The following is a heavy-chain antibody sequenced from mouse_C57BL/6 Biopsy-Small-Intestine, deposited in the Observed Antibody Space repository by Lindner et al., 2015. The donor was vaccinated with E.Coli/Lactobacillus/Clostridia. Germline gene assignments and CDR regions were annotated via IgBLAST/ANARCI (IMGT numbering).Heavy chain of an antibody. CDR1: GYAFSSSW. CDR2: IYPGDGDT. V-gene: IGHV1-82*01. J-gene: IGHJ2*01. Sequence: VQLQESGPELVKPGASVKISCKASGYAFSSSWMNWVKQRPGKGLEWIGRIYPGDGDTNYNGKFKGKATLTADKSSSTAYTQLSSLTSEDSAVYFCARGTEIFDYWGQGTTLTVSS. D-gene: IGHD3-3*01. CDR3: ARGTEIFDY.